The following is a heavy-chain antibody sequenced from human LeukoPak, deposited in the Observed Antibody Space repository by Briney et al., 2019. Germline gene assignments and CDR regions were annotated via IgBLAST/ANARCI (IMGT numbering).Heavy chain of an antibody. CDR3: AREYYGSGSYYNVGY. CDR2: IWYDGSDK. D-gene: IGHD3-10*01. J-gene: IGHJ4*02. Sequence: GGSLRLSCAASGFSFSSYEMNWVRQAPGKGLEWVAVIWYDGSDKYYADSVKGRFSISRDNSKNTLYLQMNSLRAEDTAVYYCAREYYGSGSYYNVGYWGQGTLVTVSS. V-gene: IGHV3-33*08. CDR1: GFSFSSYE.